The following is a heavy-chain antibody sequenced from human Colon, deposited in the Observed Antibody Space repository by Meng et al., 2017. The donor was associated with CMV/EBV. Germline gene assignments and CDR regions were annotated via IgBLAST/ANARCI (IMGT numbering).Heavy chain of an antibody. V-gene: IGHV1-2*02. Sequence: VQLVQSGAEVTKPGASVKVSCKTSGYTFTDYYIHWVRQAPGQGLEWMGWINSISGDTNYAQKFQGRVTMTRDTSITTAYMELNSLKSDDTAVYYCGRDRHLDPWGQGTLVTVSS. CDR2: INSISGDT. D-gene: IGHD3-3*02. CDR3: GRDRHLDP. CDR1: GYTFTDYY. J-gene: IGHJ5*02.